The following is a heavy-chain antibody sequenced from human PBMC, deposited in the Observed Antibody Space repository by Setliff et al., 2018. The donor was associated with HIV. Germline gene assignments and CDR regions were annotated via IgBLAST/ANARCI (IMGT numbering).Heavy chain of an antibody. CDR2: VHNTDT. CDR1: GFTFSSYA. CDR3: VRGETYAHWPKGDY. Sequence: GGSLRLSCAASGFTFSSYAMGWVRQAPGKGLEWVSFVHNTDTYYANSVKGRFTISRDNSKTMVFLRMNSLRPEDSAMYYCVRGETYAHWPKGDYWGQGTLVTVSS. J-gene: IGHJ4*02. D-gene: IGHD3-16*01. V-gene: IGHV3-53*01.